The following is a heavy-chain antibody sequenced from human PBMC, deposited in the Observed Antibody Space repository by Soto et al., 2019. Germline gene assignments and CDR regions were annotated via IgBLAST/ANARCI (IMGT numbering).Heavy chain of an antibody. CDR2: ISFDGGTK. CDR1: GFSFSNYA. V-gene: IGHV3-30-3*01. Sequence: VQLVESGGGLVQPGGSLRLSCAASGFSFSNYAIHWVRQAPGKGLEWVALISFDGGTKYYADSVKGRFTLSRDNSKNTVSVEMNSLRDDDSAVYYCARRAAADVLSVAFDMWGHGTMVIVSS. J-gene: IGHJ3*02. D-gene: IGHD6-13*01. CDR3: ARRAAADVLSVAFDM.